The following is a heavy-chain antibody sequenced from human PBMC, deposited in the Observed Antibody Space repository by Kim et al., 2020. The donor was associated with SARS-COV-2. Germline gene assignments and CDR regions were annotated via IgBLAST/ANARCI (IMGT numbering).Heavy chain of an antibody. J-gene: IGHJ4*02. CDR3: VAGNGNPFDY. Sequence: YPDSVKGRFTTSRDNSKNTLFLHMNTLRAEDTAVYYCVAGNGNPFDYWGQGTLVTVSS. D-gene: IGHD1-1*01. V-gene: IGHV3-53*01.